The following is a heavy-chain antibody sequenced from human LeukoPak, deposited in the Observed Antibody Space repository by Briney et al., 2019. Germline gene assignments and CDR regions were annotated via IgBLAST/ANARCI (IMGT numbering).Heavy chain of an antibody. D-gene: IGHD1-26*01. CDR2: ISGSGGST. CDR3: AKDGRKPTYYYYGMDV. CDR1: GFTFSSYA. V-gene: IGHV3-23*01. J-gene: IGHJ6*02. Sequence: GGSLRLSCAASGFTFSSYAMSWVRQAPGKGLEWVSAISGSGGSTYYADSVKGRFTISRDNSKNTPYLQMNSLRAEDTAVYYCAKDGRKPTYYYYGMDVWGQGTTVTVSS.